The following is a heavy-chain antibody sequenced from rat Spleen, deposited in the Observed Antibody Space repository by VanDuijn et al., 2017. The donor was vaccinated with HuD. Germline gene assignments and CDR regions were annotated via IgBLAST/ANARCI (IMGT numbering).Heavy chain of an antibody. CDR3: ARAPIAAIKGAYFDY. CDR2: IWTGGST. CDR1: RFSPTSYN. D-gene: IGHD1-2*01. J-gene: IGHJ2*01. Sequence: QVQLMESGPGLVQPSETPSLPCTVPRFSPTSYNVHGVLLTPGKALEWMGIIWTGGSTDYNSALKSRLSISRDTSKNQVFLEMNSLQSEDTTTYYCARAPIAAIKGAYFDYWGQGVLVTVSS. V-gene: IGHV2-45*01.